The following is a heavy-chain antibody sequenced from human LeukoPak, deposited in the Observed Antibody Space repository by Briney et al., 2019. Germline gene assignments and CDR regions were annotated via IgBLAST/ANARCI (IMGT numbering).Heavy chain of an antibody. CDR1: GGSISSGSSY. CDR2: IYTSGST. Sequence: SETLSLTCTVSGGSISSGSSYWSWIRQPAGKGLEWNGRIYTSGSTNYNPSLKSRVTISVDTSKNQFSLKLSSVSAADTAVYYCARSSLARAVTTTYNWFDPWGQGTLVTVSS. D-gene: IGHD4-17*01. J-gene: IGHJ5*02. V-gene: IGHV4-61*02. CDR3: ARSSLARAVTTTYNWFDP.